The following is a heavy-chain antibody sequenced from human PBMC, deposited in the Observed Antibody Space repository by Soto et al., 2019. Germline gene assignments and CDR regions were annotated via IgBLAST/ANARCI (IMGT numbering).Heavy chain of an antibody. CDR1: GFSVTTHGVG. CDR3: AHKVTADMNARVFDY. Sequence: QITLKESGPTLVQPTQTLTLTCSLSGFSVTTHGVGLGWIRQPPGKALEWLGVVYWEDDNRYRPSLKSSVTFTRDISTDQVVSTMANMDPADTATYYCAHKVTADMNARVFDYWGQGTPVTVSS. V-gene: IGHV2-5*02. J-gene: IGHJ4*02. CDR2: VYWEDDN.